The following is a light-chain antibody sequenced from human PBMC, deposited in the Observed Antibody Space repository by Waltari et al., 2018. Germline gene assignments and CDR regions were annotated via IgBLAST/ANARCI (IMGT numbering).Light chain of an antibody. Sequence: SYVLSQPPSVSVAPGQTATITCGGSDIGSKIVHWYQHKAGQAPVLVVYDDSGRPPGFPERFSGSNSGNTATLTISRVEAGDEADYYCHMWDGTTDHYVFGTGTKVTVL. CDR1: DIGSKI. J-gene: IGLJ1*01. V-gene: IGLV3-21*02. CDR2: DDS. CDR3: HMWDGTTDHYV.